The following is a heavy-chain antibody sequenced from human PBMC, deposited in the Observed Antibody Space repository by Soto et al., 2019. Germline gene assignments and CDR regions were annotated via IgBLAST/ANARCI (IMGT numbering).Heavy chain of an antibody. J-gene: IGHJ3*02. V-gene: IGHV1-2*02. Sequence: VKVSCKASGYTFTGYYMHWVRQAPGQGLEWMGWINPNSGGTNYAQKFQGRVTMTRDTSISTAYMELSRLRSDDTAVYYCAREYSSPNDAFDIWGQGTMVTVSS. D-gene: IGHD6-13*01. CDR3: AREYSSPNDAFDI. CDR1: GYTFTGYY. CDR2: INPNSGGT.